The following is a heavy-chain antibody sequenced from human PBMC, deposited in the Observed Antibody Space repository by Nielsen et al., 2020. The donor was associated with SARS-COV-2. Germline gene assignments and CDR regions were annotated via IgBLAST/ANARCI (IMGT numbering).Heavy chain of an antibody. V-gene: IGHV3-49*04. CDR1: GFTFSSYW. CDR2: IRGQVFGGAK. CDR3: SRVRAGAFDL. D-gene: IGHD6-25*01. J-gene: IGHJ3*01. Sequence: GESLKISCAASGFTFSSYWMHWVRQAPGKGLEWVGFIRGQVFGGAKEYAASVKDRFVITRDESKSIMYLQMNSLKTEDTAVYFCSRVRAGAFDLWGQGTMVTVSS.